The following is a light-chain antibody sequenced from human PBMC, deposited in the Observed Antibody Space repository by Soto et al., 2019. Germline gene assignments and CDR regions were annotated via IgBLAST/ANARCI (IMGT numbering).Light chain of an antibody. Sequence: DIQMTQSPSSLAASVGDRVTITCRASQTINKFLNWYQQTSGKAPKLLIYTTSRLGGGVPSRFSGSGSGTDFTLSINSLQPEDFATYYCQQSYFTPITFGQGTR. V-gene: IGKV1-39*01. CDR2: TTS. J-gene: IGKJ5*01. CDR1: QTINKF. CDR3: QQSYFTPIT.